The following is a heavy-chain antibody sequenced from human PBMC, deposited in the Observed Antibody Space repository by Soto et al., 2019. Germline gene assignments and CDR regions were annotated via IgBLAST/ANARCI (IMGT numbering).Heavy chain of an antibody. Sequence: QVQLVQSGAEVKKPGSSVKVSCKASGGTFSSYAISWVRQAPGQGLEWMGGIIPIPGTANYAQKFQGRGTITADESKKTGYMELSSLRSEDTAVYYCARSQGSSTSLEIYYYYYYGMDVWGQGTTVTVSS. D-gene: IGHD2-2*01. J-gene: IGHJ6*02. CDR3: ARSQGSSTSLEIYYYYYYGMDV. CDR1: GGTFSSYA. CDR2: IIPIPGTA. V-gene: IGHV1-69*01.